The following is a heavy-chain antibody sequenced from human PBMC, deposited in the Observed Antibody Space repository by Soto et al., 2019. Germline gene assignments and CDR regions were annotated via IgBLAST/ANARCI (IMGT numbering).Heavy chain of an antibody. V-gene: IGHV3-33*01. CDR1: GFSLRTYG. J-gene: IGHJ5*02. CDR2: IWYDGTKK. CDR3: ARDVVTAVAGSVNWFDP. Sequence: PGGALRLSCAASGFSLRTYGMHWLRRAPGKGLEWVASIWYDGTKKFYANSVKGRSTISKDNSNNILYLQMSGLRAEDTAVYYCARDVVTAVAGSVNWFDPWGQGTLVTVAS. D-gene: IGHD6-19*01.